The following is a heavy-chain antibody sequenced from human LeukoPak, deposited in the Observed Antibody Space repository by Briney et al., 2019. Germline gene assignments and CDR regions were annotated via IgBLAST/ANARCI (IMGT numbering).Heavy chain of an antibody. V-gene: IGHV1-18*01. CDR2: ISAYNGNT. CDR1: GYTFTSYG. D-gene: IGHD6-6*01. J-gene: IGHJ3*02. CDR3: ATEEYSSSIGAFDI. Sequence: ASVKVSCKTPGYTFTSYGISWVRQAPGQGLEWMGWISAYNGNTNYAQKLQGRVTMTTDTSTSTAYMELRSLRSDDTAVYYCATEEYSSSIGAFDIWGQGTMVTVSS.